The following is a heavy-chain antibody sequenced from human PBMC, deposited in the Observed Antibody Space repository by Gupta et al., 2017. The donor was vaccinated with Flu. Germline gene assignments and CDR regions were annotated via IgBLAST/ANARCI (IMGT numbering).Heavy chain of an antibody. V-gene: IGHV1-2*02. D-gene: IGHD2-21*01. Sequence: TDYYMHWVRQAPGQGFEWMGWINPNSGATNYAPKFQDRVTLTRDTSISTAYMELSRLRSDDTAVYYCARDHCGDSRCYSDYWGQGTLVTVSS. J-gene: IGHJ4*02. CDR2: INPNSGAT. CDR1: TDYY. CDR3: ARDHCGDSRCYSDY.